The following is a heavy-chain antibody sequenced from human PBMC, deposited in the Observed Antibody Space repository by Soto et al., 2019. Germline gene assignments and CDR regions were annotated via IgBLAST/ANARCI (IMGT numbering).Heavy chain of an antibody. Sequence: SETLSLTCAVDGGSFSGYYWSWIRQPPGKGLEWIGEINHSGSTNYNPSLKSRVTISVDTSKNQFSLKLSSVTAADTAVYYCARSNYYDSSGYSGSWYFDYWGQGTLVTVSS. D-gene: IGHD3-22*01. CDR3: ARSNYYDSSGYSGSWYFDY. CDR2: INHSGST. V-gene: IGHV4-34*01. CDR1: GGSFSGYY. J-gene: IGHJ4*02.